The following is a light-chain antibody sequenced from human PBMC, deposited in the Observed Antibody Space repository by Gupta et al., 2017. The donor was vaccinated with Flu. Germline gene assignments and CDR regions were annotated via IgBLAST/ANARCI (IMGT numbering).Light chain of an antibody. Sequence: DILLTQSPGTLSLSRGERATLTCRASQSLSSSYLAWYQQKPGQAPRLLIYGASSRATGIPDRFSGSGSGTDFTLTISSLEPEDFAVYYCQQDCSSPLTFGGGTKVEIK. J-gene: IGKJ4*01. CDR1: QSLSSSY. CDR3: QQDCSSPLT. CDR2: GAS. V-gene: IGKV3-20*01.